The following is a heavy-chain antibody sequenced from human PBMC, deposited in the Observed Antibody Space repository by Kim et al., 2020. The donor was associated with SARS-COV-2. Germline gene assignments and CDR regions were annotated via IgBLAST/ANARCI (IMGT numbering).Heavy chain of an antibody. D-gene: IGHD1-1*01. CDR3: ARVPNV. Sequence: NSGTTNYSPSIKSRLIRSIETSKNQFSLKLSSVTAADTAVYYCARVPNVWGQGVLVTVSS. V-gene: IGHV4-31*02. J-gene: IGHJ4*02. CDR2: NSGTT.